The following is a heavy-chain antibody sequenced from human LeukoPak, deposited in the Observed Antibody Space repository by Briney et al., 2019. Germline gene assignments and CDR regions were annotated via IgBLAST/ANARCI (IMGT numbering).Heavy chain of an antibody. Sequence: SETLSLTCTVSDDSITMYYWTWIRQPPGKGLEWVGYVDHTGSTKFNPSLNGRASISRDTSNNFFSLRLRSVTAADTAVYFCARGRVSSSTWYSTYYYFFYMDFWGKGTTVTVSS. V-gene: IGHV4-59*01. D-gene: IGHD4-11*01. CDR2: VDHTGST. CDR1: DDSITMYY. J-gene: IGHJ6*03. CDR3: ARGRVSSSTWYSTYYYFFYMDF.